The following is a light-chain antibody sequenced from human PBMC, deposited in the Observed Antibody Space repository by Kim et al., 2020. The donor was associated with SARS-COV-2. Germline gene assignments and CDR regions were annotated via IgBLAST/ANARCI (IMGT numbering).Light chain of an antibody. CDR2: GAS. Sequence: ASVGDRVTITCRASQYIINDLGCYRQNPGRAPKLLFYGASSLQSGFPARFSGSGSGTEFTLTISSLQPEDFATYFGLQHNTYPFTFGQGTRREIK. J-gene: IGKJ5*01. V-gene: IGKV1-17*01. CDR3: LQHNTYPFT. CDR1: QYIIND.